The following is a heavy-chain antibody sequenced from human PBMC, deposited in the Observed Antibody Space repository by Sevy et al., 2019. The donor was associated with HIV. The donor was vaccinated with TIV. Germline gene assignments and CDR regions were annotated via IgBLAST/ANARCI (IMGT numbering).Heavy chain of an antibody. D-gene: IGHD2-2*01. CDR2: VSASGATT. CDR1: GFSFISYA. J-gene: IGHJ4*02. CDR3: AKDTTSLWGDFDY. Sequence: GGSLRLSCAASGFSFISYAMNWVRQAPGKGLEWVSAVSASGATTYYADSVKGRFTISRDNSRSTLYLQMDSLRADDTAVYYCAKDTTSLWGDFDYWGQGTLVTVSS. V-gene: IGHV3-23*01.